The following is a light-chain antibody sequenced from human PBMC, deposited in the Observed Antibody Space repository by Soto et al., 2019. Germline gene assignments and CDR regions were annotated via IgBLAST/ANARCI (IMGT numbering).Light chain of an antibody. J-gene: IGKJ4*01. V-gene: IGKV3-20*01. CDR1: QSVSRN. Sequence: EIVTTQSPATFSVSAGERGTLYCMASQSVSRNLAWYQQKPGQAPRXXVYGASSRATGIPDRFSGSGSGTDFTLTISRLEPEDFAVYYCQQYGGSTLTFGGGTKVDIK. CDR3: QQYGGSTLT. CDR2: GAS.